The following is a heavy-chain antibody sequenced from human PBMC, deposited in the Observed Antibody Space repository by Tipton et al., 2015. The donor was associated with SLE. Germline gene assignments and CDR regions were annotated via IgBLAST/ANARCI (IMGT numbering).Heavy chain of an antibody. J-gene: IGHJ3*02. Sequence: QSGAEVKKPGASVKVSCKASGYTFTSYDINWVRQATGQGLGWMGWMNPNSGNTGYAQKFQGRVTMTRNTSISTAYMELSSLRSEDPAVYYCASRSPRVGADAFDIWGQGTMVTVSS. CDR3: ASRSPRVGADAFDI. V-gene: IGHV1-8*01. D-gene: IGHD3-10*01. CDR2: MNPNSGNT. CDR1: GYTFTSYD.